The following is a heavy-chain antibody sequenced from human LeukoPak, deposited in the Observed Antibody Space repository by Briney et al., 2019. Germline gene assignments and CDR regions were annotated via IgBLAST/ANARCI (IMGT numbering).Heavy chain of an antibody. V-gene: IGHV4-4*07. Sequence: PSETLSLTCTVSGGSISSYYWSWIRQPAGKGLEWIGRIYTSGSTNYNPSLKSRVTMSVDTSKNQFSLKLSSVTAADTAVYYCAQSSSWYGHYYYYYGMDVWGQGTTATVSS. CDR2: IYTSGST. D-gene: IGHD6-13*01. J-gene: IGHJ6*02. CDR3: AQSSSWYGHYYYYYGMDV. CDR1: GGSISSYY.